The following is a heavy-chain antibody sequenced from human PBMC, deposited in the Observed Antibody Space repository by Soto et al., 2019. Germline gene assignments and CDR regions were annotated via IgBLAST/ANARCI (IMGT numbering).Heavy chain of an antibody. CDR3: ARLCPSYDFLTGSQIYAFDI. CDR1: GGSISSSSSY. CDR2: IYYSGFT. J-gene: IGHJ3*02. Sequence: SETLSLTCTVSGGSISSSSSYWSWIRQSPGKGLEWIGYIYYSGFTNYNPSLKSRVTISVDTSKNQFSLKLSSVTAADTAVFYCARLCPSYDFLTGSQIYAFDIWGQGTMVTVSS. D-gene: IGHD3-9*01. V-gene: IGHV4-61*01.